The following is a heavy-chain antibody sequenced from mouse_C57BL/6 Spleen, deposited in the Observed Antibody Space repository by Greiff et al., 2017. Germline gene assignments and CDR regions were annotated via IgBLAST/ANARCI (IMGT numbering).Heavy chain of an antibody. J-gene: IGHJ4*01. CDR2: IDPENGDT. V-gene: IGHV14-4*01. Sequence: VQLQQSGAELVRPGASVKLSCTASGFNIKDDYMHWVKQRPEQGLEWIGWIDPENGDTEYASKVQGKATITAGTSSNTAYLQLSSLTSEDTAVYYCTTTGFYAMDYWGQGTSVTVSS. CDR1: GFNIKDDY. CDR3: TTTGFYAMDY. D-gene: IGHD4-1*01.